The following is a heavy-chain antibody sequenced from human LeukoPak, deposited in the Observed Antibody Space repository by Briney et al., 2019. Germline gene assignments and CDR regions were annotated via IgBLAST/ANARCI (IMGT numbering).Heavy chain of an antibody. CDR2: ISGGTT. CDR1: GFTISTYG. Sequence: GWSLRLSCAASGFTISTYGMSWVRQAPGKGLEWVSSISGGTTYYADSVKGRFTISRDNSKNTVSLQMNSLRAEDTAVYYCAKSVYHSGNYWGQGTLVTVSS. CDR3: AKSVYHSGNY. D-gene: IGHD3-10*01. J-gene: IGHJ4*02. V-gene: IGHV3-23*01.